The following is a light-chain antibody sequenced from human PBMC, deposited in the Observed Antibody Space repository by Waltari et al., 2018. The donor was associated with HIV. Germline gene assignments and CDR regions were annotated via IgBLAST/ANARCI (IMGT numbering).Light chain of an antibody. CDR1: NSNIGRYA. V-gene: IGLV1-44*01. CDR3: AAWDDSLSGSVV. J-gene: IGLJ2*01. Sequence: QSVLTQPPSASGAPGQRVSISCSGGNSNIGRYAVSWYQQLPRTAPKLLIYRKNQRPSGVPDRFSGSKSGTSASLAIGGLQSEDEADYYCAAWDDSLSGSVVFGGGTKLTVL. CDR2: RKN.